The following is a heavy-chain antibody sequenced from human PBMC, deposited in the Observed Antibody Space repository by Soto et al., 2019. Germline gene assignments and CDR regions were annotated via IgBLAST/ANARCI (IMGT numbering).Heavy chain of an antibody. D-gene: IGHD3-16*02. V-gene: IGHV3-7*01. J-gene: IGHJ4*02. Sequence: GGSLRLSCAASGFTFSSYWMSWVRQAPGKGLEWVANIKRDGSEKYYVDSVKGRFTVSRDNAKNSLYLQMNSLRAEDTAVYYCARDGIMITFGGVIDNFDYWGQGTLVTVSS. CDR2: IKRDGSEK. CDR3: ARDGIMITFGGVIDNFDY. CDR1: GFTFSSYW.